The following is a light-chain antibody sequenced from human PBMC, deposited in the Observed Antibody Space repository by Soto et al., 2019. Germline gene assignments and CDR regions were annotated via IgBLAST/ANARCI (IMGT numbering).Light chain of an antibody. J-gene: IGKJ3*01. CDR2: DAS. CDR1: QSVSSY. CDR3: QQSYSIPFT. V-gene: IGKV1-39*01. Sequence: DIQMTQSPSSLSASVGDRVTITCRASQSVSSYVSWYQQKPGKAPRLLIYDASILQSGVPSSCSGSGSGTDFTLTINSLQPDDSATYYCQQSYSIPFTFGPGTKVDIK.